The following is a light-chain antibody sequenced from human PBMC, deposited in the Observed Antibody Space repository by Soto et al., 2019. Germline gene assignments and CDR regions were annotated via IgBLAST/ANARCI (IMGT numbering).Light chain of an antibody. Sequence: EIVMTQSPATLSESPGERATLSCRASQSISTELAWYQQKPGQSPRLLIYPASTRATGVPTRFTGSGSGSEFPLTISGLQRDDCADYYCQQGHNWPLTFGQGTRLEI. J-gene: IGKJ2*01. CDR1: QSISTE. CDR2: PAS. CDR3: QQGHNWPLT. V-gene: IGKV3-15*01.